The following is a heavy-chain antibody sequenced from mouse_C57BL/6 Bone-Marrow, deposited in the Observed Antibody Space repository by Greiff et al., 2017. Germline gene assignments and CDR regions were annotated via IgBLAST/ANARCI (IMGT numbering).Heavy chain of an antibody. J-gene: IGHJ3*01. CDR2: IRNKANNHAT. V-gene: IGHV6-6*01. CDR3: TGGNYVRVAN. D-gene: IGHD2-1*01. CDR1: GFTFSDAW. Sequence: EVKLVESGGGLVQPGGSMKLSCAASGFTFSDAWMDWVRQSPEKGLEWVAEIRNKANNHATYYAESVKGRFTISRDDSKGSVYLQMNSLRVEDIGIYYCTGGNYVRVANWGQGTLVTVAA.